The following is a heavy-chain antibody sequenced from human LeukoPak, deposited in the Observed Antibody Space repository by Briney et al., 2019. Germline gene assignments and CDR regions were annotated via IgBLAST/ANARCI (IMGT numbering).Heavy chain of an antibody. V-gene: IGHV3-30*04. J-gene: IGHJ4*02. CDR1: GFNFRTFA. Sequence: GGSLRLSCAASGFNFRTFAMHWVRQAPGKGLEWVAIISYDGINKYYADSVKGRFTISRDNSKNTLYLQVNSLRAEDTAMYYCARDRFEYQVRIIDYWGQGTLVTVSS. CDR2: ISYDGINK. D-gene: IGHD2-2*01. CDR3: ARDRFEYQVRIIDY.